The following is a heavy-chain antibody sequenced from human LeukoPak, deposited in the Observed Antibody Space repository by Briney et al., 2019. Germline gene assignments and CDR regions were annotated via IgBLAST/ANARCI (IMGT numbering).Heavy chain of an antibody. CDR1: GFTFSSHS. J-gene: IGHJ5*02. D-gene: IGHD2-2*01. Sequence: GGSLRLSCAASGFTFSSHSMNWVRQAPGKGLEWVAVIWYDGSNKYYADSVKGRFTISRDNSKNTLYLQMNSLRAEDTAVYYCARERHSSTSASWFDPWGQGTLVTVSS. V-gene: IGHV3-33*08. CDR3: ARERHSSTSASWFDP. CDR2: IWYDGSNK.